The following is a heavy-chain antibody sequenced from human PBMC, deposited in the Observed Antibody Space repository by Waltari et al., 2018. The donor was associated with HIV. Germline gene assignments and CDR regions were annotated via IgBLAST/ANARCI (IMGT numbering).Heavy chain of an antibody. CDR3: ARGGFYGSGSKVN. J-gene: IGHJ4*02. CDR2: IKQDGSEK. CDR1: GFTFSSYW. Sequence: EVQLVESGGGLVQPGGSLRLSLSASGFTFSSYWMSWVRQAPGKGLEWVANIKQDGSEKYYVDSVNGRFTISRDNAENSLYLQMNSLRAEDTAVYYCARGGFYGSGSKVNWGQGTLVTVSS. D-gene: IGHD3-10*01. V-gene: IGHV3-7*04.